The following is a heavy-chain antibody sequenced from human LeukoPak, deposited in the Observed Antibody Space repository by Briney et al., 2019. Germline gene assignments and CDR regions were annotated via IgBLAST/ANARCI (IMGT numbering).Heavy chain of an antibody. CDR1: GYTFTGYY. J-gene: IGHJ6*03. CDR2: MNPNSGNT. CDR3: ARVYFDWLSLPYYYYMDV. Sequence: GASVKVSCKASGYTFTGYYMHWVRQAPGQGLEWMGWMNPNSGNTGYAQKFQGRVTMTRNTSISTAYMELSSLRSEDTAVYYCARVYFDWLSLPYYYYMDVWGKGTTVTISS. D-gene: IGHD3-9*01. V-gene: IGHV1-8*02.